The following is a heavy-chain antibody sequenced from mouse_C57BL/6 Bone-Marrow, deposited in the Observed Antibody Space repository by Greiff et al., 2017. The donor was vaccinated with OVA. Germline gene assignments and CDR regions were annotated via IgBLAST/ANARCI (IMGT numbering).Heavy chain of an antibody. CDR3: VWLRRDY. Sequence: EVQLVESGGGLVQPTGSLKLSCAASGFSFNTYAMNWVRQAPGKGLEWVASIRSKSNNYATYYADSVKDRFTISRDNSESMLYLQMNNLKTEDTAMYYCVWLRRDYWGQGTLVTVSA. J-gene: IGHJ3*01. CDR1: GFSFNTYA. V-gene: IGHV10-1*01. D-gene: IGHD2-2*01. CDR2: IRSKSNNYAT.